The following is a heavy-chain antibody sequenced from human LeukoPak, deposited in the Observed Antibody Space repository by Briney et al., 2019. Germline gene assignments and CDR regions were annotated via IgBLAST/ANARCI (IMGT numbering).Heavy chain of an antibody. CDR3: ARNRSLTTTPGFDH. D-gene: IGHD4-11*01. V-gene: IGHV4-61*09. CDR2: IGST. J-gene: IGHJ4*02. Sequence: SETLSLTCTVSGGSISSGSYYWSWIRQPAGKGLEWVGHIGSTNYNPSLKSRVTISVDTSKNQFSLMLSSVTAADTAVYYCARNRSLTTTPGFDHWGQGTLVTVSS. CDR1: GGSISSGSYY.